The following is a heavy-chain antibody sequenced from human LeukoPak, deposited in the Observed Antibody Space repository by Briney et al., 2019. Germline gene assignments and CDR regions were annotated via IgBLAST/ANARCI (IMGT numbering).Heavy chain of an antibody. Sequence: GASVKVSCKASGGTFSSYAISWVRQAPGQGLEWMGRIIPILGIANYAQKFQGRVTITADKSTSTAYMELSSLRSEDTAVYYCARAYYYGSGSYYNADYWGQGTLVTVSS. CDR3: ARAYYYGSGSYYNADY. CDR1: GGTFSSYA. D-gene: IGHD3-10*01. J-gene: IGHJ4*02. CDR2: IIPILGIA. V-gene: IGHV1-69*04.